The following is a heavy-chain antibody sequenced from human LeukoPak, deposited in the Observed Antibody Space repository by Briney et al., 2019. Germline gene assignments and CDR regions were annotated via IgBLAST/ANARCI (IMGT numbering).Heavy chain of an antibody. CDR2: IYAGGTT. V-gene: IGHV3-66*01. D-gene: IGHD4-11*01. CDR3: ARAPTITTIFDC. CDR1: EFTLSSNY. J-gene: IGHJ4*02. Sequence: GGSLRLSCAASEFTLSSNYMSWVRQAPGKGLEWVAIIYAGGTTHYADSVKGRFTISRDNSRNTLYLQMNILRAEDTAVYYCARAPTITTIFDCWGQGTLVTVSS.